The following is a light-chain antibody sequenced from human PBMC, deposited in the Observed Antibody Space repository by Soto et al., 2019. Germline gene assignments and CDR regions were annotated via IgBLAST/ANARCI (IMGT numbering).Light chain of an antibody. J-gene: IGLJ1*01. V-gene: IGLV2-14*01. Sequence: QSVLTQPASVSGSPGQSITISCTGTSTDIGAYNYVSWYQQHPGKAPKLLIYEVTNRPSGVSNRFSGSKSGNTASLTISGLQAEDEATYYCNSYPTLSNRVFGTGTKVTVL. CDR1: STDIGAYNY. CDR3: NSYPTLSNRV. CDR2: EVT.